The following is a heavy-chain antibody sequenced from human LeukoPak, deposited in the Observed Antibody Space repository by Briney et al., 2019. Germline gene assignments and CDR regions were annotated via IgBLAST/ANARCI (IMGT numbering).Heavy chain of an antibody. J-gene: IGHJ4*02. CDR2: IDTDGTGT. V-gene: IGHV3-74*01. CDR1: GFTFSGYW. Sequence: GGSLRLSCAASGFTFSGYWMHWVRQVPGKGLVWVSRIDTDGTGTSYADSVKGRFTVSRDNAKNTLYLQMISLRAEDTAVYYCTRLGGSSGVDYWGQGTLVTVSS. CDR3: TRLGGSSGVDY. D-gene: IGHD6-19*01.